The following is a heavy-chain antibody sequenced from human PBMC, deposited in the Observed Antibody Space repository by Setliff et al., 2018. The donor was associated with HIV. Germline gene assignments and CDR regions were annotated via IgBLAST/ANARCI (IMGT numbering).Heavy chain of an antibody. D-gene: IGHD1-26*01. CDR1: GGSISNYY. CDR3: ARHHTGMYLTYFDE. Sequence: PAETLSLTCTVSGGSISNYYWSWIRQPPGKGLEWIGYIYYSGSTNYNPSLQSRVTILVDTSKNRFSLNLTSVTAADTAVYYCARHHTGMYLTYFDEWGQGTLVTSPQ. CDR2: IYYSGST. J-gene: IGHJ4*02. V-gene: IGHV4-59*08.